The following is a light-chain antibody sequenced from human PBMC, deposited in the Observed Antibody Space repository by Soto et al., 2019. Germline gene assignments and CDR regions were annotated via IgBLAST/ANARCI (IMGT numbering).Light chain of an antibody. V-gene: IGKV3-20*01. CDR1: QSVSDSY. Sequence: ENVLTQSPGTLSLSPGERATLSCRASQSVSDSYLAWYQQKPGQTPRLLIYATSRRATGIPDRFSGSGSGTDFTLTISRVEPEDFAVYYCQQYVTSPPMYTFGQGTKLEIK. CDR2: ATS. CDR3: QQYVTSPPMYT. J-gene: IGKJ2*01.